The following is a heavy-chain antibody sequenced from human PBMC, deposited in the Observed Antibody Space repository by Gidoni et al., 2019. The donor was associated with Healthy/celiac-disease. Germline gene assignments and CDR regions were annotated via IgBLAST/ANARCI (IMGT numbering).Heavy chain of an antibody. CDR1: GFPFSSDG. V-gene: IGHV3-30*18. CDR3: AKSSIAVAGAFDI. J-gene: IGHJ3*02. Sequence: QVQLVESGGGVVQPGRSLSLSCAASGFPFSSDGMHWVRQAPGKGLEWVAVISYDGSNKYYADSVKGRFTISRDNSKNTLYLQMNSLRAEDTAVYYCAKSSIAVAGAFDIWGQGTMVTVSS. D-gene: IGHD6-19*01. CDR2: ISYDGSNK.